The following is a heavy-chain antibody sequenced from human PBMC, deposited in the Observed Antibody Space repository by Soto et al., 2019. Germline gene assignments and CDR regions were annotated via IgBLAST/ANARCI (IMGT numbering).Heavy chain of an antibody. Sequence: ASVKVSCKASGYTFTSYDMHWVRQAPGQGLEWMGWINPNSGGTNYAQKFQGWVTMTRDTSISTAYMELSRLRSDDTAVYYCAKEIAAAGTSPYYYGMDVWGQGTTVTVSS. J-gene: IGHJ6*02. CDR1: GYTFTSYD. D-gene: IGHD6-13*01. V-gene: IGHV1-2*04. CDR2: INPNSGGT. CDR3: AKEIAAAGTSPYYYGMDV.